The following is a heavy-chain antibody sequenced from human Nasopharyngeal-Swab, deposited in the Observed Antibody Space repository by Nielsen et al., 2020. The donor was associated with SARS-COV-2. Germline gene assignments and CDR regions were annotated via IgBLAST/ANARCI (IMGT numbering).Heavy chain of an antibody. J-gene: IGHJ1*01. D-gene: IGHD2-2*01. CDR3: ARDLGGGYCPTTNCLGS. V-gene: IGHV3-53*01. Sequence: GGSLRLSCVVSGLTVSSTYMSWVRQAPGKGLDWVSVTEIGGTTHYADSVKGRFTISRDSSTNTLYLQMNSLRAEDTAVYYCARDLGGGYCPTTNCLGSWGQGTLVTVSS. CDR1: GLTVSSTY. CDR2: TEIGGTT.